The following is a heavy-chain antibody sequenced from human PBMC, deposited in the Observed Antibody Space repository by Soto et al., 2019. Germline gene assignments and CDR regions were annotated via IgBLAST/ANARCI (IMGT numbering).Heavy chain of an antibody. J-gene: IGHJ3*02. V-gene: IGHV3-23*01. CDR3: AKGTGRYDFWSGYYPDAFDI. CDR2: ISGSGGST. D-gene: IGHD3-3*01. Sequence: GGSLRLSFAASGFTFSTYAMGWVRQAPGKGLEWVSAISGSGGSTYYADSVKGRFTISRDNSKNTLYLQMNSLRAEDTAVYYCAKGTGRYDFWSGYYPDAFDIWGQGTMVTVSS. CDR1: GFTFSTYA.